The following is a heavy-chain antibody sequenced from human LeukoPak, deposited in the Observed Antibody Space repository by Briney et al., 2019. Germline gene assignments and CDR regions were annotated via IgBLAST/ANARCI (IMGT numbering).Heavy chain of an antibody. Sequence: PGGSLRLSCAASGFTFGSYSIDWVRQAPGKGLEWVSSISGSSGYIYYADSVKGRFTISRDNAKNSLYLQMNSLRAEDTAAYYCARDKGQIDYWGQGTLVTVSS. CDR2: ISGSSGYI. J-gene: IGHJ4*02. CDR3: ARDKGQIDY. V-gene: IGHV3-21*01. CDR1: GFTFGSYS.